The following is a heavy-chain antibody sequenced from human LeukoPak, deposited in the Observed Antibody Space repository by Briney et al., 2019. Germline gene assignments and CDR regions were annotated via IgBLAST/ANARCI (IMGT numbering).Heavy chain of an antibody. D-gene: IGHD3-10*01. CDR2: IYYSGST. J-gene: IGHJ4*02. CDR1: GGSISSYY. CDR3: ARGLGYYGSGSYYIDY. Sequence: KSSETLSLTCTVSGGSISSYYWSWIRQPPGKGLEWSGYIYYSGSTNYNPSLKSRVTISVDTSKNQFSLKLSSVTAADTAVYYCARGLGYYGSGSYYIDYWGQGILVTVSS. V-gene: IGHV4-59*01.